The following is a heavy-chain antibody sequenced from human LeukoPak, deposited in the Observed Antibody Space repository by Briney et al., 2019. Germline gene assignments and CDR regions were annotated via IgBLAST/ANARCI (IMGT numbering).Heavy chain of an antibody. Sequence: SETLSLTCTVSGGSISSGSYYWSWIRQPAGKGLEWIGRIYTSGSTNYNPSLKSRVTISVDTSKNQFSLRLSSVTAADTAVYFCARGPYSYDSSGAFDIWGQGTMVTVSS. V-gene: IGHV4-61*02. CDR2: IYTSGST. CDR3: ARGPYSYDSSGAFDI. CDR1: GGSISSGSYY. J-gene: IGHJ3*02. D-gene: IGHD3-22*01.